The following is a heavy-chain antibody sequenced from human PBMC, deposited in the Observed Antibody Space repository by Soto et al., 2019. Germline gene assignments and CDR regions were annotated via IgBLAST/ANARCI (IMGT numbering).Heavy chain of an antibody. CDR1: GFTFSSYA. D-gene: IGHD6-13*01. J-gene: IGHJ4*02. CDR2: ISGSGGST. V-gene: IGHV3-23*01. CDR3: AYSSTPFDY. Sequence: QTGGSLRLSCAASGFTFSSYAMNWVRRAPGKGLEWVSAISGSGGSTYYADSVKGRFTISRDNSKNTLYLQMNGLRAEDTAVYYCAYSSTPFDYWGQGTLVTVSS.